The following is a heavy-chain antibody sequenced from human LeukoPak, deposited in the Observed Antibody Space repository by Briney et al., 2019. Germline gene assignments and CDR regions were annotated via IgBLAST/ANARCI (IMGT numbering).Heavy chain of an antibody. CDR3: ARNYYEPTYDYYFDC. V-gene: IGHV3-23*01. CDR2: ISGSGGST. D-gene: IGHD1-26*01. CDR1: GFTFRSYA. Sequence: GGSLRLSCAASGFTFRSYAMSWVRQAPGKGLEMVSAISGSGGSTYYADSVRGRFTISRDNSKNTLYLHMNSLRAEDTALYYCARNYYEPTYDYYFDCWGQGTLVTVSS. J-gene: IGHJ4*02.